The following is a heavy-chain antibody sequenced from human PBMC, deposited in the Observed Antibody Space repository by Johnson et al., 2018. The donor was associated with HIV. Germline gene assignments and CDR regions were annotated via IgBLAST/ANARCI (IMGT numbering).Heavy chain of an antibody. CDR2: IKRKTDGGTT. D-gene: IGHD3-22*01. CDR3: TVRISMILALTRRDQDI. Sequence: EVQLVESGGGLVKPGGSLRLSCAASGFTFSNAWMSWVRQAPGKGLGWVGRIKRKTDGGTTDYAAHVKGRFTIARDDSKNTLYLQMNSLKTEDSAVYYCTVRISMILALTRRDQDIWGRGTMVTVSS. V-gene: IGHV3-15*01. J-gene: IGHJ3*02. CDR1: GFTFSNAW.